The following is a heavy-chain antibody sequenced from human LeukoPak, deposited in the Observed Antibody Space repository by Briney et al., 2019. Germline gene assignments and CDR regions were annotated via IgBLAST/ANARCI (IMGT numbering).Heavy chain of an antibody. J-gene: IGHJ4*02. CDR2: VYSDGKT. D-gene: IGHD1-26*01. CDR1: GFTFDDYA. CDR3: EGWERPFDY. V-gene: IGHV3-53*01. Sequence: PGGSLRLSCAASGFTFDDYAMHWARQAPGEGLEWVSVVYSDGKTCYADAVRGRFTISKDSSRNTLYLQMNSLRAEDTAVYYCEGWERPFDYWGQGTLVTVSS.